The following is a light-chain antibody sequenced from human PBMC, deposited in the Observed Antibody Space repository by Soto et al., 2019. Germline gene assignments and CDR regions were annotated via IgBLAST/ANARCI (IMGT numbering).Light chain of an antibody. J-gene: IGLJ1*01. V-gene: IGLV2-8*01. Sequence: QSALPHPPSASGSPGQSVTISCTGANSDVGSYNFVSWYQQHPGRAPKLLIYAVNKRPSGVPDRFSGSKSGNTASLTVSGLQAEDEAYYYCISYAGTNTRYLFGSGTKLTVL. CDR3: ISYAGTNTRYL. CDR2: AVN. CDR1: NSDVGSYNF.